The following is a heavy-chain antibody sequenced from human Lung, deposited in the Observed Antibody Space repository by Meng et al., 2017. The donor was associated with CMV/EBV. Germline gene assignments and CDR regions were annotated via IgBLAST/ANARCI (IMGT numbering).Heavy chain of an antibody. Sequence: QITLKESGPTLVHPTXPLTLTCPFPGFSLSTSGVGVGWIRQPPGKALECLALIYWDDDKRYSPSLKSRLTITKDTSKNQVVLTMTNMDPVDTATYYCAHSPIVATIRDYFYYWGQGTLVTVSS. CDR2: IYWDDDK. J-gene: IGHJ4*02. V-gene: IGHV2-5*02. CDR3: AHSPIVATIRDYFYY. D-gene: IGHD5-12*01. CDR1: GFSLSTSGVG.